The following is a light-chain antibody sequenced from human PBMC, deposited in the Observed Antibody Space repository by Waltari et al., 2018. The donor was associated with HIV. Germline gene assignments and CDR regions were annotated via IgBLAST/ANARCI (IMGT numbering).Light chain of an antibody. CDR2: DAS. CDR1: QSISTY. CDR3: QQRSNWIT. J-gene: IGKJ5*01. Sequence: EIVLTQSPATLSLSPGERATLSCRASQSISTYLAWYQQKPGQAPRLLIYDASNRASGIPTRFSGSGSGTDFTLTISSREPEDSAVYNWQQRSNWITFGQGTRLEIK. V-gene: IGKV3-11*01.